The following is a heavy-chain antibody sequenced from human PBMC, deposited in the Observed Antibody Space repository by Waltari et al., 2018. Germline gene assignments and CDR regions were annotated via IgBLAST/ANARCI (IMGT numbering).Heavy chain of an antibody. Sequence: EVQLVESGGGLVQPGGSLKLSCAASGFDFSGSAIHWFRQASGKGLEWVARIRSKFTNYAAAYAASVRGRFTISRDDSKNTAYLEMNSLKAEDTAVYYCTRLTSWEQMTPQGKEDFDCWGQGTLVTVSS. V-gene: IGHV3-73*01. J-gene: IGHJ4*02. CDR3: TRLTSWEQMTPQGKEDFDC. CDR2: IRSKFTNYAA. CDR1: GFDFSGSA. D-gene: IGHD1-26*01.